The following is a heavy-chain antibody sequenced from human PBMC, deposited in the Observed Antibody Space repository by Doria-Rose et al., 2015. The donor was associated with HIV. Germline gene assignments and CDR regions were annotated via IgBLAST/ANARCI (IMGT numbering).Heavy chain of an antibody. V-gene: IGHV4-31*03. Sequence: VQLVESGPGLVKPSQTLSLTCTVSGGSISSGGYYWSWIRQHPGKGLEWIGYIYYSGSTYYNPSLKSRVTISVDTSKNQFSLKLSSATAADTAVYYCAREGWASDKGVWFDPWGQGTLVTVSS. D-gene: IGHD3-10*01. CDR1: GGSISSGGYY. J-gene: IGHJ5*02. CDR3: AREGWASDKGVWFDP. CDR2: IYYSGST.